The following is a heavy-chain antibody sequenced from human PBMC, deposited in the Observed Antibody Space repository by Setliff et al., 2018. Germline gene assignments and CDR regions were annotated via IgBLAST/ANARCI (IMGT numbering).Heavy chain of an antibody. CDR2: IYYSGST. Sequence: NPSETLSLTCTVSGGSISSHYWSWIRQPPGKGLEWIGSIYYSGSTNYNPSLKSRVTISVDTSKNQFSLKLSSVTAADTAVYYCARGGMVRGVILRRNWFDPWGQGTLVTVSS. CDR1: GGSISSHY. D-gene: IGHD3-10*01. J-gene: IGHJ5*02. V-gene: IGHV4-59*11. CDR3: ARGGMVRGVILRRNWFDP.